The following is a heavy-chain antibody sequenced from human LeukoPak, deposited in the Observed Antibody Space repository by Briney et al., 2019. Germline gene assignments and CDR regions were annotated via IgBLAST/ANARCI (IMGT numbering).Heavy chain of an antibody. CDR1: GFTFSSYA. Sequence: QPGGSLRLSCAASGFTFSSYAMHWVRQATGKGLEWVAVISYDGSNKYYADSVKGRFTISRDNSKNTLYLQMNSLRAEDTAVYYCARDFTMILDYWGQGTLVTVSS. CDR3: ARDFTMILDY. J-gene: IGHJ4*02. D-gene: IGHD3-22*01. CDR2: ISYDGSNK. V-gene: IGHV3-30-3*01.